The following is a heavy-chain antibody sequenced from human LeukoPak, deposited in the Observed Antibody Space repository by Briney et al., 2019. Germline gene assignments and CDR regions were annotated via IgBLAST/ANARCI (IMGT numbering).Heavy chain of an antibody. Sequence: GGSLRLSCAASGFTFSSYGMHWVRQAPGQGLEWVALIRYDGGKEYYADSVKGRFTISRDNSKDTLYLQMNSLRAEDTAVYYCAPSEEKQQLDPWGQGTLVTVSS. CDR1: GFTFSSYG. D-gene: IGHD6-13*01. J-gene: IGHJ5*02. CDR3: APSEEKQQLDP. CDR2: IRYDGGKE. V-gene: IGHV3-30*02.